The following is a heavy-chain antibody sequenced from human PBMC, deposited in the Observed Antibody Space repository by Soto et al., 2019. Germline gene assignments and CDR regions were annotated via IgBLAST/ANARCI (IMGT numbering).Heavy chain of an antibody. CDR2: IYPGDSDT. V-gene: IGHV5-51*01. J-gene: IGHJ6*03. CDR1: GYSFTSYL. CDR3: ARHESAGYYYYYMDV. Sequence: GESLKISCKGSGYSFTSYLIGWVRQMPGKGLEWMGIIYPGDSDTRYSPSFQGQVTISADKSISTAYLQWSSLKASDTAMYYCARHESAGYYYYYMDVWGKGTTVTVSS.